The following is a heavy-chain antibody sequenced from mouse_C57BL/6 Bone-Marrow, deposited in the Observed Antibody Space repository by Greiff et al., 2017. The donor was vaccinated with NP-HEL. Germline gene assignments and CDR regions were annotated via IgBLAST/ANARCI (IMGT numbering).Heavy chain of an antibody. CDR3: ARDSGNYLYYYAMDY. CDR2: ISYDGSN. J-gene: IGHJ4*01. D-gene: IGHD2-1*01. V-gene: IGHV3-6*01. CDR1: GYSITSGYY. Sequence: EVQLKESGPGLVKPSQSLSLTCSVTGYSITSGYYWNWIRQFPGNKLEWMGYISYDGSNNYNPSLKNRISITRDTSKNQFFLKLNSVTTEDTATYYCARDSGNYLYYYAMDYWGQGTSVTVSS.